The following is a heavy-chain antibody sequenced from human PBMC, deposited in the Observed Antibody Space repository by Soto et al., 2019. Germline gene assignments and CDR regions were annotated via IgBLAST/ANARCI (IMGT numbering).Heavy chain of an antibody. CDR3: ARSGGSFFPFDG. CDR1: GYTFDRDG. D-gene: IGHD2-15*01. J-gene: IGHJ4*02. V-gene: IGHV1-3*01. CDR2: INAINGDT. Sequence: ASVKVSCKGSGYTFDRDGMHWVRQAPGQGLEWLAWINAINGDTKYSQRFQGRLTVSRDTSANTAYLQLSSLRFEDTAVYYCARSGGSFFPFDGWGQGTLVTVSS.